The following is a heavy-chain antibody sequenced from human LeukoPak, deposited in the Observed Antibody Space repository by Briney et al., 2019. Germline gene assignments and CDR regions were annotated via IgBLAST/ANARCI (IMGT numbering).Heavy chain of an antibody. V-gene: IGHV4-34*01. CDR3: ARARDALDI. Sequence: SETPSLTCAVYGGSFSGYYWSWIRQPPGKGLEWIGEINHSGSTNYNPSLKSRVTISVDTSKNQSSLKLSSVTAADTAVYYCARARDALDIWGQGTMVTVSS. CDR2: INHSGST. J-gene: IGHJ3*02. CDR1: GGSFSGYY.